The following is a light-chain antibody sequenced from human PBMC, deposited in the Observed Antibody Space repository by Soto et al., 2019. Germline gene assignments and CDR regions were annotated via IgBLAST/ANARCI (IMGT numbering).Light chain of an antibody. Sequence: EIVLTQSPGTLSLSPGERATLSCRASQSVSSRSLAWYQQKGGQAPRFLIYAASKRATGIPDRFSGGGSGTDFTLTISRLEPEEFAVYYCQHYSSSRWTFGQGTKVDIK. J-gene: IGKJ1*01. V-gene: IGKV3-20*01. CDR2: AAS. CDR1: QSVSSRS. CDR3: QHYSSSRWT.